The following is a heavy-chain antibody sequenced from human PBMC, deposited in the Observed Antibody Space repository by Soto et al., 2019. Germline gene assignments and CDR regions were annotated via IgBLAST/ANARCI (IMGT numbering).Heavy chain of an antibody. Sequence: LRLSCAASGFTFSSYAMSWVRQAPGKGLEWVSAISGSGGSTYYADSVKGRFTISRDNSKNTLYLQMNSLRAEDTAVYYCAKDLILYDSSGYSNYWGQGTLVTVSS. D-gene: IGHD3-22*01. V-gene: IGHV3-23*01. CDR1: GFTFSSYA. J-gene: IGHJ4*02. CDR2: ISGSGGST. CDR3: AKDLILYDSSGYSNY.